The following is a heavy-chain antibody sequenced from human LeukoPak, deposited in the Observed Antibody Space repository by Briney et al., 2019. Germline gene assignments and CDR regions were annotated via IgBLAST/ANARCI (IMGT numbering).Heavy chain of an antibody. D-gene: IGHD3-16*02. CDR3: AKDGLSRMDV. Sequence: PGGSLRFSCAASRFTFSHMNWVRQAPGKGLEWVSWISSSSTTIYYADSVKGRFTISRDNATNTPYLQMNSLRDEDTAVYYCAKDGLSRMDVWGKGTTVTVSS. V-gene: IGHV3-48*02. J-gene: IGHJ6*04. CDR2: ISSSSTTI. CDR1: RFTFSH.